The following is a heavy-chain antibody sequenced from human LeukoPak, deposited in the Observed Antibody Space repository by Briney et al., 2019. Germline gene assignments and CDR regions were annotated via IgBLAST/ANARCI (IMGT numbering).Heavy chain of an antibody. CDR3: ARDAYYYDSSGYYYGGGYYYYMDV. J-gene: IGHJ6*03. Sequence: ASVKVSCKASGYTFTSYGITWVRQAPGQGLEWMGWISAYNAYTYYAQKLQGRVTMTTDTSTSTAYMELRSLRSDDTAVYYCARDAYYYDSSGYYYGGGYYYYMDVWGKGTTVTVSS. CDR2: ISAYNAYT. CDR1: GYTFTSYG. V-gene: IGHV1-18*01. D-gene: IGHD3-22*01.